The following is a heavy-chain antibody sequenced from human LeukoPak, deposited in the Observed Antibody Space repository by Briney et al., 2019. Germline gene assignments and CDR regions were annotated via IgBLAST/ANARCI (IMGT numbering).Heavy chain of an antibody. D-gene: IGHD3-22*01. CDR2: INPNSGNT. J-gene: IGHJ6*03. V-gene: IGHV1-8*01. CDR1: GYTFTSYD. CDR3: ARRVVVITTYYYYYYMDV. Sequence: VKVSCKASGYTFTSYDINWVRQATGPGLEWMGWINPNSGNTGYAQKFQGRVTMTRNTSISTAYMELSSLRSEDTAVYYCARRVVVITTYYYYYYMDVWGKGTTVTVSS.